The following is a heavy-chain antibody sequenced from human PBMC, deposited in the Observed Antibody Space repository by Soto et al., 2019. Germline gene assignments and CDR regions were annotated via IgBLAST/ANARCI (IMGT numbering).Heavy chain of an antibody. V-gene: IGHV4-31*03. D-gene: IGHD2-15*01. J-gene: IGHJ5*02. Sequence: QVQLQESGPGLVKPSQTLSLTCTVSGGSISSGGYYWSWIRQHPGKGLEWIGYIYYSGSTYYNPSLKSRVTISVDTSKNQFTLKLSSVTAADTAVYYCARGQGYCSGGSCYSLRPFDPWGQGTLVTVSS. CDR2: IYYSGST. CDR1: GGSISSGGYY. CDR3: ARGQGYCSGGSCYSLRPFDP.